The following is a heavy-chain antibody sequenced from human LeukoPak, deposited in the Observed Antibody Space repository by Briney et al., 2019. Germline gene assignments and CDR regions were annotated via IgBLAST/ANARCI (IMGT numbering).Heavy chain of an antibody. CDR1: GGSVSSGTYS. D-gene: IGHD3-22*01. CDR2: IYYSGST. CDR3: ARDPHYYDSSGYTDY. J-gene: IGHJ4*02. V-gene: IGHV4-61*01. Sequence: SETLSLTCTVSGGSVSSGTYSWSWIRQPPGKGLKWIGYIYYSGSTNYNPSLKSRVTISVDTSKNQFSLKLSSVTAADTAVYYCARDPHYYDSSGYTDYWGQGTLVTVSS.